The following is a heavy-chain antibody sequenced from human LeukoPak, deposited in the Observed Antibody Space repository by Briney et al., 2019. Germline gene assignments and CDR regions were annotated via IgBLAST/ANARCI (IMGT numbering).Heavy chain of an antibody. CDR1: GYSISSGYY. CDR3: ARDQQYYYDSSGYYRTDWFDP. J-gene: IGHJ5*02. Sequence: SETLSLTCTVSGYSISSGYYWGWIRQPPGKGLEWIGSINHSGSTYYNPSLKSRVTISVDTSKNQFSLKLSSVTAADTAVYYCARDQQYYYDSSGYYRTDWFDPWGQGTLVTVSS. D-gene: IGHD3-22*01. CDR2: INHSGST. V-gene: IGHV4-38-2*02.